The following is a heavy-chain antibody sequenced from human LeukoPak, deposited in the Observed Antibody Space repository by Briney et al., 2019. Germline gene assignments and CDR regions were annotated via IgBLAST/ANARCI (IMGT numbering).Heavy chain of an antibody. CDR1: GYTFTGYY. V-gene: IGHV1-2*02. CDR2: INPNSGGT. D-gene: IGHD6-13*01. J-gene: IGHJ6*03. Sequence: ASVKVSCKASGYTFTGYYMHWVRQAPGQGLEWMGWINPNSGGTNYAQKCQGRVTMTRDTSISTAYMELSRLRSDDTAVYYCARIAAAGTGPGSQIYYYYYYMDVWGKGTTVTVSS. CDR3: ARIAAAGTGPGSQIYYYYYYMDV.